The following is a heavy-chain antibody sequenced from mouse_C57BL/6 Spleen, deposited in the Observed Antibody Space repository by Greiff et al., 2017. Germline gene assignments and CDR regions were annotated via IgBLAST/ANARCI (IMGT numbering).Heavy chain of an antibody. Sequence: QVQLQQPGAELVRPGSSVKLSCKASGYTFTSYWMHWVKQRPIQGLEWIGNIDPSDSETQYNQKFKDKATLTVDKSSSTAYMQLSSLTSEDSAVYYCARQGSLTGRFAYWGQGTLVTVSA. CDR2: IDPSDSET. CDR3: ARQGSLTGRFAY. D-gene: IGHD4-1*01. V-gene: IGHV1-52*01. CDR1: GYTFTSYW. J-gene: IGHJ3*01.